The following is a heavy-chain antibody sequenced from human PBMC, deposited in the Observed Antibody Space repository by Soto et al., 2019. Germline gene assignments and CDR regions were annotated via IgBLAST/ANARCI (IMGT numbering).Heavy chain of an antibody. J-gene: IGHJ2*01. CDR2: IIPMFGST. Sequence: QVQLVQSGAEVKEPGSSVKVSCKASGGTFNNYAITWVRQAPGQGLEWMGGIIPMFGSTTYAQKFQGRVTITAYKSTNTAYMQMYGLRSEATAVYYCARPVETAVVRPKGWFFELWGRGTLVTVSS. CDR3: ARPVETAVVRPKGWFFEL. D-gene: IGHD5-18*01. V-gene: IGHV1-69*06. CDR1: GGTFNNYA.